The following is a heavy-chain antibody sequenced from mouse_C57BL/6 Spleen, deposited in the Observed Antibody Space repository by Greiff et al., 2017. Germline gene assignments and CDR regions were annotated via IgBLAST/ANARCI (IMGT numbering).Heavy chain of an antibody. CDR3: ARSDYYGSPYAMDY. CDR1: GFTFTDYY. Sequence: EVNVVESGGGLVQPGGSLSLSCAASGFTFTDYYMSWVRQPPGKALEWLGFIRNKANGYTTEYSASVKGRFTISRDNSQSILYLQMNALRAEDSATYYCARSDYYGSPYAMDYWGQGTSVTVSS. D-gene: IGHD1-1*01. J-gene: IGHJ4*01. CDR2: IRNKANGYTT. V-gene: IGHV7-3*01.